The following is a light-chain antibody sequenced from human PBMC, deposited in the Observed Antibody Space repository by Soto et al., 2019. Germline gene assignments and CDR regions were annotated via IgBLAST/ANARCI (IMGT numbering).Light chain of an antibody. CDR1: RSLLHSNGYNY. V-gene: IGKV2-28*01. CDR3: MQALHIPPT. J-gene: IGKJ2*01. CDR2: LGS. Sequence: DAEMTQSPLSLPVTPGEPASISCRSSRSLLHSNGYNYLDWYLQKAGQSPQLLIYLGSNRASGVPDRFSGSGSGTEFTLKISRVEAEDVGVYYCMQALHIPPTFGQ.